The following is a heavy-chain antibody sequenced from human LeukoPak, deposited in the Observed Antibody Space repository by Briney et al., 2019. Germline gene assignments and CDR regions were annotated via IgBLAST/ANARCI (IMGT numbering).Heavy chain of an antibody. D-gene: IGHD6-13*01. V-gene: IGHV3-23*01. CDR2: ISGSAGST. Sequence: GGSLRLSCAASGFTFSSYAMSWVRQAPGKGLEWVSSISGSAGSTYYADSVKGRFTISRDNSKNTLYLQMNSLRAEDTAVYYCAKSPQSNSWYYFDYWGQGTLVTVSS. CDR3: AKSPQSNSWYYFDY. CDR1: GFTFSSYA. J-gene: IGHJ4*02.